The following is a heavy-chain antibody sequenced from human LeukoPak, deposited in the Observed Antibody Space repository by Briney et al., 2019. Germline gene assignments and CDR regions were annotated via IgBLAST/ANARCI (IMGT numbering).Heavy chain of an antibody. CDR1: GYTFISYY. V-gene: IGHV1-46*01. CDR3: VRGGYSYGYNFDY. D-gene: IGHD5-18*01. J-gene: IGHJ4*02. CDR2: INPSGGST. Sequence: GALVKVSCKTSGYTFISYYMYWVRQAPGQGLEWMGIINPSGGSTTYARKFKGRVTMTRDTSTSTVYMELSSLRSEDTAVYYCVRGGYSYGYNFDYWGQGTLVTVSS.